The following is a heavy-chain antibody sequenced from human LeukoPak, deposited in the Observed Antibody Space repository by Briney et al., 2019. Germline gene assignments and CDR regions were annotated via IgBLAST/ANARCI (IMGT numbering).Heavy chain of an antibody. J-gene: IGHJ4*02. CDR1: GFTFSSYW. V-gene: IGHV3-23*01. CDR3: AKQNGYSFGYYFDY. D-gene: IGHD5-18*01. Sequence: PGGSLRLSCAASGFTFSSYWMGWVRQAPGKGLEWVSVISGSGGSTYYADSVKGRFTISRDLSKNTLYLQMNSLRAEDTAVYYCAKQNGYSFGYYFDYWGQGTLVTVSS. CDR2: ISGSGGST.